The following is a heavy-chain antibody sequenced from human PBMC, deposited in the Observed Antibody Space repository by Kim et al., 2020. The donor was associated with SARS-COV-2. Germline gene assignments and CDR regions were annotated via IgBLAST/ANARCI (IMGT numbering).Heavy chain of an antibody. J-gene: IGHJ6*02. CDR3: AGASGEHDWYYGMDV. CDR2: INAGNGNT. CDR1: GYTFTSYA. V-gene: IGHV1-3*01. Sequence: ASVKVSCKASGYTFTSYAMHWVRQAPGQRLEWMGWINAGNGNTKYSQKFQGRVTITRDTSASTAYMELSSLRSEDTAVYYCAGASGEHDWYYGMDVWGQGTTVTVSS. D-gene: IGHD7-27*01.